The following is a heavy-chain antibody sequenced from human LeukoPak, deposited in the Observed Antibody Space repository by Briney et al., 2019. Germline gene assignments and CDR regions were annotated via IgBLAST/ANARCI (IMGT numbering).Heavy chain of an antibody. CDR1: GFTFSAYW. V-gene: IGHV3-7*01. J-gene: IGHJ4*02. CDR2: IKQDGSEK. Sequence: PGGSLRLSCSASGFTFSAYWMSWVRQAPGKGLEWVANIKQDGSEKYYVDSVKGRFTISRDNAKNSLYLQMNSLRGEDTAVYYCAREGPVGVVAVPRGYFDYWGQGTLVTVSS. D-gene: IGHD2-15*01. CDR3: AREGPVGVVAVPRGYFDY.